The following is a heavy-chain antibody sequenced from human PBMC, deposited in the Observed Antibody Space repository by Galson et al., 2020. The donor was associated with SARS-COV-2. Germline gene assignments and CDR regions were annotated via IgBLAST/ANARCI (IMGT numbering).Heavy chain of an antibody. CDR3: ARDTPNYGKDV. V-gene: IGHV4-59*08. J-gene: IGHJ6*02. CDR1: GGTIRSYS. CDR2: IYYTGST. Sequence: SETLSLTCTVSGGTIRSYSWSWVRQPPGKGLEWIGNIYYTGSTKYNPALKSRVTISVDTSKNQFYLRLSSVTAADTAVYFWARDTPNYGKDVWGQGTTVTVSS. D-gene: IGHD2-15*01.